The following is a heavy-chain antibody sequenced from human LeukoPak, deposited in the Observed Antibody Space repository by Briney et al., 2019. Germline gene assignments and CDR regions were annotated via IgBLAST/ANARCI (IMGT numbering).Heavy chain of an antibody. V-gene: IGHV4-4*02. J-gene: IGHJ3*01. D-gene: IGHD5-24*01. Sequence: SGTLSLTCGVSGVSITSGNWWSWVRQPPGKGLEWIGEIYHSGSTKYNPSLKSRVTISVDKSKNQFSLNLTSVTAADTAMYYCARDASLQTGAFDVWGQGTMVTVSS. CDR1: GVSITSGNW. CDR2: IYHSGST. CDR3: ARDASLQTGAFDV.